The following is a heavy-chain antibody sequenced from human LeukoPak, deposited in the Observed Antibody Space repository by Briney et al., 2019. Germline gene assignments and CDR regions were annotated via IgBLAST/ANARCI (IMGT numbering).Heavy chain of an antibody. V-gene: IGHV4-39*01. D-gene: IGHD5-18*01. J-gene: IGHJ4*02. CDR2: IYYSGST. Sequence: PSETLSLTCTVSGGSISSSSYYWGWIRQPPGKRLEWIGSIYYSGSTYYNPSRKSRVTISVDTSKNQFSLKLSSVTAADTAVYYCARNDVGTAFFDYWGQGTLVTVSS. CDR3: ARNDVGTAFFDY. CDR1: GGSISSSSYY.